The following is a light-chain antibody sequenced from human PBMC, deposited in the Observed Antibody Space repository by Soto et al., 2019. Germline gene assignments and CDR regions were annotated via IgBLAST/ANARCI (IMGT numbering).Light chain of an antibody. CDR3: SSHSSSSAYYV. Sequence: QPASVSGSPGQSITISCTGTSSDIGYYDYVSWYQHHSGKAPKLIIYEVNNRPSGVSNRFSGSKSVNTASLTISGLQAEDEADYYCSSHSSSSAYYVFGTGTKLTVL. V-gene: IGLV2-14*01. CDR1: SSDIGYYDY. CDR2: EVN. J-gene: IGLJ1*01.